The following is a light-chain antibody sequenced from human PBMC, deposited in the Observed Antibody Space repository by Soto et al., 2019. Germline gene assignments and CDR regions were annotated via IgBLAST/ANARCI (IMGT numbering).Light chain of an antibody. Sequence: YVGDRVTITCRAGQYIGRYLNWYQQKPGKAPKLLIYAASSLHSGVPSRFSGSGSGTDFTLTISSLQPEDVATYFCQQSYRTPITFGQGTRLEI. V-gene: IGKV1-39*01. CDR1: QYIGRY. CDR2: AAS. CDR3: QQSYRTPIT. J-gene: IGKJ5*01.